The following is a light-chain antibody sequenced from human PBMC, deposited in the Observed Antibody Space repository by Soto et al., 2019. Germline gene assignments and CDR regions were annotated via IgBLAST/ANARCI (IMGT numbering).Light chain of an antibody. J-gene: IGKJ1*01. Sequence: IRLTQSPGTLSLSPGERATLSCRASQSFSTYFAWYQQKPGQAPRLLIYGASSRATGIPVRFSGSGSGTDFTLTISRLEPEDFAVYYCQQYATAPLTFGQGTKVDIK. CDR3: QQYATAPLT. CDR1: QSFSTY. V-gene: IGKV3-20*01. CDR2: GAS.